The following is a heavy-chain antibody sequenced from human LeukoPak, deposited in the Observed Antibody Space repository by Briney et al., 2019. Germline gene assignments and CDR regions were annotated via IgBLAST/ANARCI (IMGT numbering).Heavy chain of an antibody. CDR1: GYTFTGYY. Sequence: ASVKVSCKASGYTFTGYYMHWVRQAPGQGLEWMGWISAYNGNTNYAQKLQGRVTMTTDTSTSTAYMELRSLRSDDTAVYYCARDSSSWYYMDVWGKGTTVTISS. CDR3: ARDSSSWYYMDV. CDR2: ISAYNGNT. J-gene: IGHJ6*03. V-gene: IGHV1-18*04. D-gene: IGHD6-13*01.